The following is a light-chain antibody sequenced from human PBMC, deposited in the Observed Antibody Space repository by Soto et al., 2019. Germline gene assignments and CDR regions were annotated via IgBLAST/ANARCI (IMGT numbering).Light chain of an antibody. CDR1: QSLVHSDGIAY. V-gene: IGKV2-30*02. J-gene: IGKJ5*01. CDR3: MQGTPWPIT. Sequence: DVVMTQSPLSLPVTLGQPASISCRSNQSLVHSDGIAYFSWFQQRPGRSARRLIYKVSNRDSGVPARCSGSGSGTDFALKISRVEAEDVGVYYCMQGTPWPITFGQGTRLEIK. CDR2: KVS.